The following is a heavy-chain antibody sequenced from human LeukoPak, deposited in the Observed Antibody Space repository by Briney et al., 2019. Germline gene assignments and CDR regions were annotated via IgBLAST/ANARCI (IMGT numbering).Heavy chain of an antibody. Sequence: PGGSLRLSRAASGFTVSNNYMSCVRQAPGKGLEWVSVIYSGGSTYYTDSVKGRFTISRDTSKNTLYLQMNSLRAEDTAVYYCAAQGVFSHGGYWSQGTLATVSS. CDR1: GFTVSNNY. D-gene: IGHD3-16*01. V-gene: IGHV3-53*01. CDR2: IYSGGST. J-gene: IGHJ4*02. CDR3: AAQGVFSHGGY.